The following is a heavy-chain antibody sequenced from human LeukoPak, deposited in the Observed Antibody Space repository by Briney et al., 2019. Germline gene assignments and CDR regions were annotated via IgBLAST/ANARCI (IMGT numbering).Heavy chain of an antibody. J-gene: IGHJ6*03. D-gene: IGHD2-2*01. V-gene: IGHV4-34*01. CDR1: GGSFSGYY. CDR3: ARGDVVVIPAARYYYYYIDV. CDR2: INHSGST. Sequence: PSETLSLTCAVYGGSFSGYYWSWIRQPPGKGLEWIGEINHSGSTNYNLSLKSRVTISVDTSKNQFSLKLTSVTAADTAVYYCARGDVVVIPAARYYYYYIDVWGKGTTVTVSS.